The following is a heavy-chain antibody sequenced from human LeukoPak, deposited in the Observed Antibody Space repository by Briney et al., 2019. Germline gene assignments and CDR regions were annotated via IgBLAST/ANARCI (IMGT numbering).Heavy chain of an antibody. Sequence: GGSLRLSCAASGFTFSSYWMSWVRQAPGKGLEWVANIKQDGSEKYYVDSVKGRFTISRDNAKNSLYLQMNSLRAEDTAVYYCARDMGVVIRRPDYWGQGTLVTVSS. D-gene: IGHD3-3*01. CDR1: GFTFSSYW. CDR2: IKQDGSEK. J-gene: IGHJ4*02. V-gene: IGHV3-7*01. CDR3: ARDMGVVIRRPDY.